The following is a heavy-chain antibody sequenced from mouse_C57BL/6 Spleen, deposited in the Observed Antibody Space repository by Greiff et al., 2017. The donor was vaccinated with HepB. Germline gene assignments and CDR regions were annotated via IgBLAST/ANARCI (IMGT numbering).Heavy chain of an antibody. CDR1: GYTFTDYE. CDR2: IDPETGGT. CDR3: TRENYGSSFDY. J-gene: IGHJ2*01. Sequence: QVQLKQSGAELVRPGASVTLSCKASGYTFTDYEMHWVKLTPVHGLEWIGAIDPETGGTAYNQKFKGKAILTADKSSSTAYMELRSLTSEDSAVYYCTRENYGSSFDYWGQGTTLTVSS. D-gene: IGHD1-1*01. V-gene: IGHV1-15*01.